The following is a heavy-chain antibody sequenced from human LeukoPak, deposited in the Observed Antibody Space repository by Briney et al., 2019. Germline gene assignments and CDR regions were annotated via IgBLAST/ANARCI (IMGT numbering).Heavy chain of an antibody. V-gene: IGHV3-74*01. J-gene: IGHJ4*02. D-gene: IGHD6-19*01. CDR3: ARERDDGSDWYFDY. CDR2: INSDGSST. CDR1: GFTFSSYW. Sequence: GGSLRLACAASGFTFSSYWMHWVRQAPGKGLVWVSRINSDGSSTSYADSVKGRFTISRDNAKNTLYLQMNSLRAEDTAVYYCARERDDGSDWYFDYWGQGALVTVSS.